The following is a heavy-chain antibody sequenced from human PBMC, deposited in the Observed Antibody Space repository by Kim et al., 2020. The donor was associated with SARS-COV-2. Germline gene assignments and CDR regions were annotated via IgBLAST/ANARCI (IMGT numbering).Heavy chain of an antibody. CDR1: GFTFSSYD. Sequence: GGSLRLSCAASGFTFSSYDMHWVRQATGKGLEWVSAIGTAGDTFYPGSVKGRFTISRENAKNSLYLQMNSLRAGDTAVYYCARGGDWYVDDAFDIWGQGTMVTVSS. CDR2: IGTAGDT. CDR3: ARGGDWYVDDAFDI. V-gene: IGHV3-13*01. D-gene: IGHD3-10*01. J-gene: IGHJ3*02.